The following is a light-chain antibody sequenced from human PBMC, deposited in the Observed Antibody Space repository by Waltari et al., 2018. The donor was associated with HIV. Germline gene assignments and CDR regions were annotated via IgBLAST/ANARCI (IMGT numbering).Light chain of an antibody. Sequence: QSVLPQPPSASGTPGQRVTIPCSEGSSNIGSNSVLWYQQLPGTAPRLLLYSTNQRPSRVPDRFSGSKSGTSASLAISGLQSEDEADYYCATWDDTLNGVIFGGGTKLTVL. V-gene: IGLV1-44*01. CDR2: STN. CDR3: ATWDDTLNGVI. J-gene: IGLJ2*01. CDR1: SSNIGSNS.